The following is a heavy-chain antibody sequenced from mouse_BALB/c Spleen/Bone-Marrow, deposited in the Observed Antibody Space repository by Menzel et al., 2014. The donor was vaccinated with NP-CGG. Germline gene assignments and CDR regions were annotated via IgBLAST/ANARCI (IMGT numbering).Heavy chain of an antibody. J-gene: IGHJ4*01. CDR3: ARFPIYYGNYGAMDY. D-gene: IGHD2-1*01. Sequence: DLVKPGASVKLSCKASGYTFTSYWINWIKQRPGQGLEWIGRIAPGSGGTYYNEMFKGKATLTVDTSSSTAYIQLSSRSSEYAAVYFCARFPIYYGNYGAMDYWGQGTSVTVSS. CDR1: GYTFTSYW. CDR2: IAPGSGGT. V-gene: IGHV1S41*01.